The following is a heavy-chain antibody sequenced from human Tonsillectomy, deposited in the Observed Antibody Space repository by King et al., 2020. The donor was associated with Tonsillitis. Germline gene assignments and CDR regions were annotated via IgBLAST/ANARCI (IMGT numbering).Heavy chain of an antibody. V-gene: IGHV1-46*01. J-gene: IGHJ4*02. CDR3: ARDSSETDYDYDHLYLDY. D-gene: IGHD3-16*01. CDR1: GYTFTNYY. Sequence: QLVQSGAEVKKPGASVKVSCKASGYTFTNYYMHWVRQAPGQGLEWMGIINPSGGSTTYAQKFQGRVTMTRDTSTSTVYMEVSSLRSEDTAVYYCARDSSETDYDYDHLYLDYWGQGTLVTVSS. CDR2: INPSGGST.